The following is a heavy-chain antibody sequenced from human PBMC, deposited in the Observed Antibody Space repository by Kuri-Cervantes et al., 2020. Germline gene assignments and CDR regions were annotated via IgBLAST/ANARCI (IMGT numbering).Heavy chain of an antibody. D-gene: IGHD6-13*01. Sequence: GESLKISCAASGFTFSDYYMSWIRQAPGKGLEWVSYISSSGSTKYYADSVKGRFTISRDNSKNTLYLQMNSLRAEDTAVYYCARDASIAAAWVWFDPWGQGTLVTVSS. J-gene: IGHJ5*02. CDR3: ARDASIAAAWVWFDP. V-gene: IGHV3-11*04. CDR1: GFTFSDYY. CDR2: ISSSGSTK.